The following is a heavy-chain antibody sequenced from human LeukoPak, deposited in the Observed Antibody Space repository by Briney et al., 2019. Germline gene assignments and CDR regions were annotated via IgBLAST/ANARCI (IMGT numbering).Heavy chain of an antibody. CDR2: ISAYNGNT. CDR1: GYTFTSYG. CDR3: ARGSFLTGYYIDAFDI. D-gene: IGHD3-9*01. Sequence: ASVKVSCKASGYTFTSYGISWVRQAPGQGLEWMGWISAYNGNTNYAQKLQGRVTMTTDTSTSTAYMELRSLRSDDTAVYYCARGSFLTGYYIDAFDIWGQGTMVTVSS. J-gene: IGHJ3*02. V-gene: IGHV1-18*01.